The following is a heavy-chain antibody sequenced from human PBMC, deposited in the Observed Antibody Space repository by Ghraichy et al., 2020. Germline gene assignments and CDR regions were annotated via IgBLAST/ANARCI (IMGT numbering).Heavy chain of an antibody. V-gene: IGHV4-4*07. D-gene: IGHD6-13*01. CDR1: GGSISSYY. J-gene: IGHJ4*02. Sequence: ESLSLTCTVSGGSISSYYWSWIRQPAGKGLEWIGRIYTSGSTNYNPSLKSRVTMSVDTSKNQFSLKLSSVTAADTAVYYCARSLSSSHIRDSYYFDYWGQGTLVTVSS. CDR3: ARSLSSSHIRDSYYFDY. CDR2: IYTSGST.